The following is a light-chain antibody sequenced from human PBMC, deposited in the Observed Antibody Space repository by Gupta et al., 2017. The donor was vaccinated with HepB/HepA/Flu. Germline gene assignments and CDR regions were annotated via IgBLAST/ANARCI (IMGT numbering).Light chain of an antibody. Sequence: QSVLTQPPSASGTPGQRVTITCSGSTSNIGRNPVNWYQQLPGTAPKLLIYSNNQRPSGVPDRFSGSKSGTSASLAISWLQSEDEAYYYCAAWDDSLNGYVVFGGGTKLTVL. V-gene: IGLV1-44*01. CDR3: AAWDDSLNGYVV. J-gene: IGLJ2*01. CDR1: TSNIGRNP. CDR2: SNN.